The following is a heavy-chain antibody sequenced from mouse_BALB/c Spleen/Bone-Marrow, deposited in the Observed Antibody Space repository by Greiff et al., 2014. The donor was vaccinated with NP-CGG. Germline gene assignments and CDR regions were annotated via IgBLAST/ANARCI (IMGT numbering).Heavy chain of an antibody. CDR3: ARGNYGNYVDYFDY. V-gene: IGHV5-6-3*01. Sequence: EVQLVESGGGLVQPGGFLKLSCAASGFTFSSYGMSWVRQTPDKRLELVASINSNGGSTYYPDSVKGRFTISRDNAKNTLSLQMSSLKSEDTAMYYCARGNYGNYVDYFDYWGQGTTLTVSS. CDR2: INSNGGST. D-gene: IGHD2-1*01. CDR1: GFTFSSYG. J-gene: IGHJ2*01.